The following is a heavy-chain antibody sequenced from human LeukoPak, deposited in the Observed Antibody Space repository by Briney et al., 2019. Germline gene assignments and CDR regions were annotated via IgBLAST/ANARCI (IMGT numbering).Heavy chain of an antibody. Sequence: SETLSLTCTVSGESINSFYWSWIRQPAGKGLEWIGRIYTSGSTNYNPSLKSRVTISVDTSKNQFSLKLSSVTAADTAVYYCARRKGNYYGSGSYYNPHDYWGQGTLVTVSS. CDR1: GESINSFY. J-gene: IGHJ4*02. D-gene: IGHD3-10*01. CDR2: IYTSGST. CDR3: ARRKGNYYGSGSYYNPHDY. V-gene: IGHV4-4*07.